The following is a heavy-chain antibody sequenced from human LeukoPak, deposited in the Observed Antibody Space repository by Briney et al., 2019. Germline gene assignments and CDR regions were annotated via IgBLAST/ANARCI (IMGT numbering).Heavy chain of an antibody. CDR1: GGSISSGSYY. CDR3: AGATYYYDSSGRTDAFDI. V-gene: IGHV4-61*02. J-gene: IGHJ3*02. D-gene: IGHD3-22*01. Sequence: PSETLSLTCTVSGGSISSGSYYWSWIRQPAGKGLEWIGRIYTSGSTNYNPSRKSRVTISVDTSKNQFSLKLSSVTAADTAVYYCAGATYYYDSSGRTDAFDIWGQGTMVTVSS. CDR2: IYTSGST.